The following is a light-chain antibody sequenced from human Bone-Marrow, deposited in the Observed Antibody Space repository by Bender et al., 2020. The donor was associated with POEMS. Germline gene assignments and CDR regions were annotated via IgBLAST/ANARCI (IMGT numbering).Light chain of an antibody. Sequence: QSVLTQPPSVSGAPGQRVTISCTGSSSNTGSGYDINWYQHLPGTAPKLLIYGYNNRPSGVPDRFSGSKSGTSASLAITGLQAEDEAVYYCSSYTPTRSWVFGGGTKLTVL. CDR3: SSYTPTRSWV. J-gene: IGLJ3*02. V-gene: IGLV1-40*01. CDR1: SSNTGSGYD. CDR2: GYN.